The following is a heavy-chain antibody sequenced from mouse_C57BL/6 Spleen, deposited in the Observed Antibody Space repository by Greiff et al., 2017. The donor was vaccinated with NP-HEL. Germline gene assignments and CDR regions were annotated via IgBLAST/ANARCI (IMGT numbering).Heavy chain of an antibody. CDR2: IYPGDGDT. Sequence: QVQLKESGPELVKPGASVKISCKASGYAFSSSWMNWVKQRPGKGLEWIGRIYPGDGDTNYNGKFKGKATLTADKSSSTAYMQLSSLTSEDSAVYFCAREETSLFAYWGQGTLVTVSA. J-gene: IGHJ3*01. CDR3: AREETSLFAY. CDR1: GYAFSSSW. V-gene: IGHV1-82*01.